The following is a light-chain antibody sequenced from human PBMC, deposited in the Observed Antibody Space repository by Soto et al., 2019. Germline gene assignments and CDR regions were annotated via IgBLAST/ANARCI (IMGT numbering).Light chain of an antibody. CDR3: RSYIRGGTSVV. CDR2: DVT. J-gene: IGLJ2*01. CDR1: SSDIGGYKY. V-gene: IGLV2-14*03. Sequence: QSVLTQPASVSGSAGQSITISCTGTSSDIGGYKYVSWYQQHPGKAPQLMMFDVTNRPSGVSNRFSGSKSGNTASLTISGLQAEDEADYYCRSYIRGGTSVVFGGGTKLTVL.